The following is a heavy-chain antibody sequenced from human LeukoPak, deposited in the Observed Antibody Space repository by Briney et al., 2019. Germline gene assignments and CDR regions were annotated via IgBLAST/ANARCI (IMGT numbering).Heavy chain of an antibody. CDR3: ARGAHCTNGVCYNRIDAFDI. Sequence: PSETLSLTCAVYGGSFSGYYWSWIRQPPGKGLEWIGEINHSGSTNYNPSLKSRVTISVDTSKNQFSLKLSSVTAADTAVYYCARGAHCTNGVCYNRIDAFDIWGQGTMVTVSS. CDR1: GGSFSGYY. D-gene: IGHD2-8*01. J-gene: IGHJ3*02. V-gene: IGHV4-34*01. CDR2: INHSGST.